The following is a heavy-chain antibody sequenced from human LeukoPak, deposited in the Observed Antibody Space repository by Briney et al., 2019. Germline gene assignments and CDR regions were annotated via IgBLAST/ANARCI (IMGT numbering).Heavy chain of an antibody. J-gene: IGHJ5*02. D-gene: IGHD2-21*02. CDR2: VYYNGNT. V-gene: IGHV4-38-2*02. CDR1: GYSISRGYF. Sequence: PSETLSLTCNVSGYSISRGYFWSWFRQPPGKGLEWFGHVYYNGNTDYNPSLKSRVAMSVDKSNNQFSLKLSFVTAADTAVYFCAREIEGYSDFYSFGRPDNYWFDPWGQGTLITVSS. CDR3: AREIEGYSDFYSFGRPDNYWFDP.